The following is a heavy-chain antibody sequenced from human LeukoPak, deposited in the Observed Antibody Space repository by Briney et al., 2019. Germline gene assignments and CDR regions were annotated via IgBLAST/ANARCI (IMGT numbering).Heavy chain of an antibody. CDR2: IRCDGTNK. CDR3: AKGTDYYDSSGYSAFDI. J-gene: IGHJ3*02. D-gene: IGHD3-22*01. V-gene: IGHV3-30*02. Sequence: GGSLRLSCAASGFTFSTYGMHWVRQAPGKGLEWVAFIRCDGTNKYYTDSVKGRFTISRDNSKNTVYLQMNSLRSEDTAVYYCAKGTDYYDSSGYSAFDIWGQGTMVTVSS. CDR1: GFTFSTYG.